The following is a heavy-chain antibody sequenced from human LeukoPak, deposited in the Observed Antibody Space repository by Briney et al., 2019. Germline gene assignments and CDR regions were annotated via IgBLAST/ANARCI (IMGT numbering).Heavy chain of an antibody. CDR3: ARHCDLYSSSWFDY. CDR2: IYYSGST. D-gene: IGHD6-13*01. J-gene: IGHJ4*02. V-gene: IGHV4-39*01. CDR1: GGSISSSSYY. Sequence: SETLSLTCSVSGGSISSSSYYWGWIRPPPGKGLEWIGSIYYSGSTYYNPSLKSRVTISVDTSKNQFSLKLSSVTAADTAVYYCARHCDLYSSSWFDYWGQGTLVTVSS.